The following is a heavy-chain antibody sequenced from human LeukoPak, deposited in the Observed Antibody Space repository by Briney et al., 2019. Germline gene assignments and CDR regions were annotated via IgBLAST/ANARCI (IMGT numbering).Heavy chain of an antibody. CDR1: GFTFSSYW. J-gene: IGHJ4*02. D-gene: IGHD6-13*01. Sequence: GSLRLSCAASGFTFSSYWMHWVRQAPGKGLVWVSRINTDGSSTSYADSVKGRFTISRDNAKNTLYLQMNSLRAEDTAVYYCARVSSSSWWALDYWGQGTLVTASS. CDR2: INTDGSST. V-gene: IGHV3-74*01. CDR3: ARVSSSSWWALDY.